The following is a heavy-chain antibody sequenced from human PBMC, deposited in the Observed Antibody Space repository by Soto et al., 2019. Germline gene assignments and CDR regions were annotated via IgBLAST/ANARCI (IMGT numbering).Heavy chain of an antibody. CDR3: ARGGGVGVAGSAAFDM. D-gene: IGHD3-3*01. V-gene: IGHV1-46*01. J-gene: IGHJ3*02. CDR1: GYPVTAYY. Sequence: QLHLVQSGAVVKKPGASVTVSCSASGYPVTAYYMHWVRQAPGRGLEWMGVINPATGAAKYTQTFQGRLTMTRDPSTSTVFMELGGLTSEDTAVFYCARGGGVGVAGSAAFDMWGQGTLVTVSS. CDR2: INPATGAA.